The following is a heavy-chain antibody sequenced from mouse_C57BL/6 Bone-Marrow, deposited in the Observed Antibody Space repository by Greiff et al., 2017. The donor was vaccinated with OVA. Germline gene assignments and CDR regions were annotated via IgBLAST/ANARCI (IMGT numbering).Heavy chain of an antibody. CDR2: IHPNSGST. J-gene: IGHJ2*01. CDR3: DNYDY. Sequence: VQVKKEGEERGKKGEGGKGEGKEGGEKGKNQGRKGGKKRKGQGLEWRGMIHPNSGSTNYNEKFKSKATLTVDKSSSTACMQLSSLTSEDSAVYYCDNYDYWGQGTTLTVSS. V-gene: IGHV1-64*01. CDR1: GEKGKNQG.